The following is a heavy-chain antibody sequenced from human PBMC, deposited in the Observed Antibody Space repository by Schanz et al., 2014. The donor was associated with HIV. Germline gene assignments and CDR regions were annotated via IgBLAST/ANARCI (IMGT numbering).Heavy chain of an antibody. Sequence: QVQLVQSGGEVKNPGASVKVSCKASGYTFSSHGISWVRQAPGQGLEWMGWISGYNGHTDYEQKIQGRVTLTTDTSTSTAYMELSGLKSDDTAVYYCARDPLVAKYYSGMDVWGQGTTVTVSS. J-gene: IGHJ6*02. V-gene: IGHV1-18*01. CDR3: ARDPLVAKYYSGMDV. CDR2: ISGYNGHT. CDR1: GYTFSSHG.